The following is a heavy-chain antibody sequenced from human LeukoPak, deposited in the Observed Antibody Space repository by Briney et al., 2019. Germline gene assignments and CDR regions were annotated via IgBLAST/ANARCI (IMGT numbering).Heavy chain of an antibody. Sequence: GGSLRLSCAASGFNFSNAWMNWVRQAPGKGLERVGRILTKAEGGTVDYAAPVKDRFTISRDDSKNTLYLHLNSLKTDDTAVYYCTAGLVKTNDDCWGQGTLVTVSS. J-gene: IGHJ4*02. CDR3: TAGLVKTNDDC. D-gene: IGHD2-21*01. CDR1: GFNFSNAW. CDR2: ILTKAEGGTV. V-gene: IGHV3-15*01.